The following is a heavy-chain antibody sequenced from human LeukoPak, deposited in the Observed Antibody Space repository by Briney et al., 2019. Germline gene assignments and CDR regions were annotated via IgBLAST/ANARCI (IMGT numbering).Heavy chain of an antibody. CDR1: GFTFSSYN. CDR3: ARKNPFDY. V-gene: IGHV3-48*02. CDR2: ISSGSSTI. Sequence: PGRSLRLSCAASGFTFSSYNMNWVRQAPGKGLEWVSFISSGSSTIYYADSVKGRFTISRDNGKNSLYLQMNSLRDEDTAVYYCARKNPFDYWGQGTLVTVSS. J-gene: IGHJ4*02.